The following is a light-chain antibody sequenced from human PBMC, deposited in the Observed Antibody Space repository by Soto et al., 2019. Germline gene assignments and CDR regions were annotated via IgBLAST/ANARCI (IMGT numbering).Light chain of an antibody. CDR2: DVS. CDR1: SSDVGAYDY. Sequence: QSVLTQPASVSGSPXXXXTISCTGTSSDVGAYDYVSWYQQHPGEVPKLMIFDVSDRPSGVSNRFSGSKSGNTASLTISGLQAEDEADYYCSSFTTSTSYVFGTGTKVTVL. CDR3: SSFTTSTSYV. V-gene: IGLV2-14*03. J-gene: IGLJ1*01.